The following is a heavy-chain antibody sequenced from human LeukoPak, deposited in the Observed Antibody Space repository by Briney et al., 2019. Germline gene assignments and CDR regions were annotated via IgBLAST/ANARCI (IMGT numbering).Heavy chain of an antibody. V-gene: IGHV4-39*07. CDR2: IYYSGST. D-gene: IGHD3-9*01. Sequence: SETLSLTCTVSGGSISSSSYYWGWIRQPPGKGLEWIGSIYYSGSTYYNPSLKSRVTISVDTSKNQFSLKLSSVTAADTAVYYCARGLVIIEAYFDYWGQGTLVTVSS. J-gene: IGHJ4*02. CDR1: GGSISSSSYY. CDR3: ARGLVIIEAYFDY.